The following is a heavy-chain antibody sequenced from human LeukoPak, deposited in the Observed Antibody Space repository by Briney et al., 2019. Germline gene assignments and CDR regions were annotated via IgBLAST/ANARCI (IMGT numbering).Heavy chain of an antibody. CDR1: GFSFHSYA. J-gene: IGHJ3*02. D-gene: IGHD4-17*01. CDR3: AKIIDYGALDAGDI. CDR2: LSGSGQSA. V-gene: IGHV3-23*01. Sequence: GGSLRLSCAASGFSFHSYAMTWVRQAPDKGLEWVSSLSGSGQSAHYTDSVQGRFTISRDNSRNTLFLQMNSLRVEDTATYYCAKIIDYGALDAGDILGQGTVVTVSS.